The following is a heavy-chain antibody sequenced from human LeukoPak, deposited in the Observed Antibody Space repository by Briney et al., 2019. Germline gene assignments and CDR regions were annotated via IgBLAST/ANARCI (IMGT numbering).Heavy chain of an antibody. J-gene: IGHJ4*02. CDR1: GGSLSSSSYY. Sequence: SETLSLTCTVSGGSLSSSSYYWGWIRQPPGKGLEWIGSIYYSGSTYYNPSLKSRVTISVDTSKNQFSLKLSSVTAADTAVYYCVRHSYDFWSGYWYYFDYWGQGTLVTVSS. V-gene: IGHV4-39*01. CDR2: IYYSGST. D-gene: IGHD3-3*01. CDR3: VRHSYDFWSGYWYYFDY.